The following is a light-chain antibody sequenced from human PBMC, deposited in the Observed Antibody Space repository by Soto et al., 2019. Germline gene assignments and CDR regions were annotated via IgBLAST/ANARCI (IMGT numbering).Light chain of an antibody. CDR2: GAS. V-gene: IGKV3-15*01. Sequence: EIVMTQSPATLSVSPGERATLSCRASQSVSSNLAWYQQKPGQAPRLLIYGASTRATGIPARFSGSGSGTEVADTISCLQSKEFAVDYCQEYNNWPGTFGQGTKVDSK. CDR3: QEYNNWPGT. CDR1: QSVSSN. J-gene: IGKJ1*01.